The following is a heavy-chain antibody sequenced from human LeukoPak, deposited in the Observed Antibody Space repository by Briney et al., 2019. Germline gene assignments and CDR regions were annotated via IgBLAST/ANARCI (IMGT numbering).Heavy chain of an antibody. Sequence: GASVKVSCKASGYTFTSYGISWVRQAPGQGLEWMGWINPNSGGTNYAQKFQGRVTMTRDTSISTAYMELSRLRSDDTAVYYCARDLAYIVVVPAAHYAFDIWGQGTMVTVSS. V-gene: IGHV1-2*02. CDR1: GYTFTSYG. D-gene: IGHD2-2*01. CDR2: INPNSGGT. J-gene: IGHJ3*02. CDR3: ARDLAYIVVVPAAHYAFDI.